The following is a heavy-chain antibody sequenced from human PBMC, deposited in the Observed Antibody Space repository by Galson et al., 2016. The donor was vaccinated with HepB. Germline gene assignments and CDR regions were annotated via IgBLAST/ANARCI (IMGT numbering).Heavy chain of an antibody. CDR2: IYGSGAT. CDR1: GFTVSTNY. V-gene: IGHV3-53*01. Sequence: SLRLSCAASGFTVSTNYMGWVRQAPGKGLEWVSVIYGSGATYYADSVKGRFTISRDNSKNMLYLQMNNLRAEDTAVYYCARRAGPSATNLVWGQGTLVTVSS. D-gene: IGHD1-26*01. CDR3: ARRAGPSATNLV. J-gene: IGHJ4*02.